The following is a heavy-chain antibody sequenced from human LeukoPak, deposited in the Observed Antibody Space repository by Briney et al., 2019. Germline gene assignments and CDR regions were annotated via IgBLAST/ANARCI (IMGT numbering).Heavy chain of an antibody. CDR1: GGSISSYY. CDR3: ARDQTSKGDAFDI. J-gene: IGHJ3*02. Sequence: SETLSLTCTVSGGSISSYYWSWVRQPPGKGLEWIGYIHYSGSTNYNPSLKSRVTISVDTSKNQFSLKLSSVTAADTAVYYCARDQTSKGDAFDIWGQGTMVTVSS. V-gene: IGHV4-59*01. CDR2: IHYSGST.